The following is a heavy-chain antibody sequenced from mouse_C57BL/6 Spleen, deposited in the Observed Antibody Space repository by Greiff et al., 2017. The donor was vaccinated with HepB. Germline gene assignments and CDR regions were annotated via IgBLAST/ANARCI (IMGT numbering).Heavy chain of an antibody. CDR2: IYYSGTI. CDR3: ARAVYDGYPYYFDY. CDR1: GISITTGNYR. Sequence: EVQGVESGPGLVKPSQTVFLTCTVTGISITTGNYRWSWIRQFPGNKLEWIGYIYYSGTITYNPSLTSRTTITRDTPKNQFFLEMNSLTAEDTATYYCARAVYDGYPYYFDYWGQGTTLTVSS. V-gene: IGHV3-5*01. J-gene: IGHJ2*01. D-gene: IGHD2-3*01.